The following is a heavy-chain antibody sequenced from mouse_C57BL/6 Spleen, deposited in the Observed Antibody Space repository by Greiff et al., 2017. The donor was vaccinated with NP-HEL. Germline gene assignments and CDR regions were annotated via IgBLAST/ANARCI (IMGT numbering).Heavy chain of an antibody. V-gene: IGHV1-82*01. Sequence: QVQLQQSGPELVKPGASVKISCKASGYAFSSSWMNWVKQRPGKGLEWIGRIYPGDGDTNYNGKFKGKATLTADKSSSTAYMQLSSLTSEDSAVYFCARDYGSSSHFDYWGKGTTLTVSS. J-gene: IGHJ2*01. CDR3: ARDYGSSSHFDY. D-gene: IGHD1-1*01. CDR2: IYPGDGDT. CDR1: GYAFSSSW.